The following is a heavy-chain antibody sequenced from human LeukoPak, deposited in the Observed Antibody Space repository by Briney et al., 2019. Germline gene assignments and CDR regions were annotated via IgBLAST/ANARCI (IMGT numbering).Heavy chain of an antibody. CDR3: ARTIKGAAAPPLGMDV. V-gene: IGHV3-21*01. D-gene: IGHD6-25*01. Sequence: PGGSLRLSCAASGFTFSSYSMNWVRQAPGKGLEWVSSISSSSSYIYYADSVKGRFTISRDNAKNSLYLQMNSLRAEDTAVYYCARTIKGAAAPPLGMDVWGQGTTVTVSS. CDR2: ISSSSSYI. CDR1: GFTFSSYS. J-gene: IGHJ6*02.